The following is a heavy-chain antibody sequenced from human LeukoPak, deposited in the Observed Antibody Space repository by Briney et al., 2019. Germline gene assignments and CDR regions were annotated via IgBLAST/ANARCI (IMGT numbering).Heavy chain of an antibody. CDR1: GFTFSSNY. J-gene: IGHJ4*02. D-gene: IGHD3-22*01. Sequence: GGSPRLSCAASGFTFSSNYMSWVRQAPGKGLEWVSVIYSGGSRYYADSVKGRFTISRDNSKNTLYLQMNSLRAEDTAVYYCAGLPAYYYDTSGFYFDYWGQGTLVTVSS. CDR3: AGLPAYYYDTSGFYFDY. V-gene: IGHV3-66*04. CDR2: IYSGGSR.